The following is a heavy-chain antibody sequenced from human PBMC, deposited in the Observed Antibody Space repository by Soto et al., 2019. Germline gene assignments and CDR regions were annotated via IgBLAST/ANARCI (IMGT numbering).Heavy chain of an antibody. CDR3: ARVIAARPLGY. V-gene: IGHV1-2*02. CDR1: GHTFTGYY. D-gene: IGHD6-6*01. J-gene: IGHJ4*02. CDR2: INPNSGGT. Sequence: QVQLVQAGAEVKKPGASEKVSCKASGHTFTGYYMHWVRQAPGQGLEWMGWINPNSGGTNYAQKFQGRVTMTRDTTMRTSDMELRRLRSHATGVYCCARVIAARPLGYWGEGTLVTV.